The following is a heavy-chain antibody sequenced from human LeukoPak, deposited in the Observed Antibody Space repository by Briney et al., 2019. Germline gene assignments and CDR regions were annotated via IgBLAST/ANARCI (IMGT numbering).Heavy chain of an antibody. V-gene: IGHV3-21*01. D-gene: IGHD2-2*01. CDR2: ISGSSRYI. Sequence: GGSLRLSCAASGFTFSNYTMNWVRQAPGKGLEWVSSISGSSRYIYCADSMKGRFTISRDNAKNSLYLQLNSLRAEDTAVYYCARWYCSSTSCRAFDYWGQGTLVTVSS. J-gene: IGHJ4*02. CDR1: GFTFSNYT. CDR3: ARWYCSSTSCRAFDY.